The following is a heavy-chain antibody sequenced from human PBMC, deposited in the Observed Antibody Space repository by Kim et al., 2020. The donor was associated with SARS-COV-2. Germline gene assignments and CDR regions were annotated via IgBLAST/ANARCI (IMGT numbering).Heavy chain of an antibody. V-gene: IGHV1-46*01. D-gene: IGHD1-1*01. CDR1: GYTFTSYY. CDR2: INPSGGST. CDR3: ARDNRGYYFPYYYYYGMDV. J-gene: IGHJ6*02. Sequence: ASVKVSCKASGYTFTSYYMHWVRQAPGQGLEWMGIINPSGGSTSYAQKFQGRVTMTRDTSTSTVYMELSSLRSEDTAVYYCARDNRGYYFPYYYYYGMDVWGQGTTVTVSS.